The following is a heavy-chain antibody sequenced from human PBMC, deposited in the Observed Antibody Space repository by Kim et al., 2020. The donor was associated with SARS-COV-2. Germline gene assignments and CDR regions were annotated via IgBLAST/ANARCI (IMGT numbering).Heavy chain of an antibody. CDR3: ANVIVGANYY. D-gene: IGHD1-26*01. J-gene: IGHJ4*02. Sequence: STDYDDSVKGRFTISRDNSKNTLYLQMNSLRAEDTAVYYCANVIVGANYYWGQGTLVTVSS. CDR2: ST. V-gene: IGHV3-23*03.